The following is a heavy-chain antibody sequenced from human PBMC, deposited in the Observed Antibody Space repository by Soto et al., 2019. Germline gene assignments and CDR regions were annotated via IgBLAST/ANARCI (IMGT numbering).Heavy chain of an antibody. J-gene: IGHJ5*02. CDR3: ARDAGCSSTSCLGWFDP. D-gene: IGHD2-2*01. CDR2: IIPILGIA. CDR1: GGTFSSYT. Sequence: GASVKVSCKASGGTFSSYTISWVRQAPGQGLEWMGRIIPILGIANYAQKFQGRVTITADKSTSTAYMELSSLRSEDTAVYYCARDAGCSSTSCLGWFDPWGQGTLVTVSS. V-gene: IGHV1-69*04.